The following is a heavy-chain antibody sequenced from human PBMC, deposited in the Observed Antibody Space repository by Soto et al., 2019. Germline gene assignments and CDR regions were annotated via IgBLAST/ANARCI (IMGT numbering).Heavy chain of an antibody. V-gene: IGHV3-30*04. CDR1: GFSFNNFA. Sequence: QVHLVESGGGLVQPGRSLRLSCAASGFSFNNFAMHWFRQAPGKGLEWVAFILSDGSGDSYADSVKGRFTISRDNSKNTLFLQMDSLRAEDTAVYYGSREDFWGQGTLVTVSS. CDR2: ILSDGSGD. CDR3: SREDF. J-gene: IGHJ4*02.